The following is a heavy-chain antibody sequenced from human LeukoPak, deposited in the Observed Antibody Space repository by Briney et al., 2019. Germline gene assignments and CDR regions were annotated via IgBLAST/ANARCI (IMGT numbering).Heavy chain of an antibody. CDR1: GYSFTSYW. CDR3: ARRRYYYDSSGYPSNGFDY. V-gene: IGHV5-51*01. CDR2: IYPCDRDT. D-gene: IGHD3-22*01. J-gene: IGHJ4*02. Sequence: GASLKIFTKGSGYSFTSYWIGWVRQTPPQGLELKGVIYPCDRDTRYSPSFQGQVTISADKSISTAYLQWSSLKASDTAMYYCARRRYYYDSSGYPSNGFDYWGQGTLVTVSS.